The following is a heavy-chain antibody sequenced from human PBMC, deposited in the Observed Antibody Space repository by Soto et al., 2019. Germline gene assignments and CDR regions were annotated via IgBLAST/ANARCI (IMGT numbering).Heavy chain of an antibody. V-gene: IGHV4-39*01. D-gene: IGHD1-26*01. CDR3: ARHSQSSVGATRYFDY. Sequence: SETLSLTCTVSGGSISSSSYYWGWIRQPPGKGLEWIGSIYYSGSTYYNPSLKSRVTISVDTSKNQFSLKLSSVTAADTAVYYCARHSQSSVGATRYFDYWGQGTLVTVSS. CDR1: GGSISSSSYY. CDR2: IYYSGST. J-gene: IGHJ4*02.